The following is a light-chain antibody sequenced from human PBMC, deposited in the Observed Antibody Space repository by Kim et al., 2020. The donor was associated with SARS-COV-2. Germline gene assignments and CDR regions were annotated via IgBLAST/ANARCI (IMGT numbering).Light chain of an antibody. Sequence: VSPGERATLSCRASQSVSSNLAWYQQKPDQAPRLLIYAASTRVTGIPARFSGSGSETEFALTISSLQSEDFAIYYCQQYNKWPLTFGGGTKVDIK. CDR1: QSVSSN. CDR2: AAS. V-gene: IGKV3-15*01. CDR3: QQYNKWPLT. J-gene: IGKJ4*01.